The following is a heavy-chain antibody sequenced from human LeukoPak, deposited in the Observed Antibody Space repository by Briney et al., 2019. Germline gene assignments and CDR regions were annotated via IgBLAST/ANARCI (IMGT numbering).Heavy chain of an antibody. CDR2: IHHSGST. CDR3: ARDRVGATYAFDI. Sequence: SETLSLTCAVSGYSISSAYYWGWMRQPPGKGLEWIVSIHHSGSTYFNPSLKSRVTISVVTSKNQFSLKLTSVTAADTAVYYCARDRVGATYAFDIWGQGTMVTVSS. CDR1: GYSISSAYY. J-gene: IGHJ3*02. V-gene: IGHV4-38-2*02. D-gene: IGHD1-26*01.